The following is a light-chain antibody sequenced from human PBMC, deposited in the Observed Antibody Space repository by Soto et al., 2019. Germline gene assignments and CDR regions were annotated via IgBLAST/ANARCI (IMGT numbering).Light chain of an antibody. CDR2: AAS. Sequence: AIQMTQSPSSLSASVGDRVTITCRASQGIRKDLDWFQQKPGKAPKLLIYAASNLQSGVPARFSGSGSGTDFTLTISSLQPEDFATYYCQQSYSSPPTFGGGTKVDIK. V-gene: IGKV1-6*01. CDR3: QQSYSSPPT. J-gene: IGKJ4*02. CDR1: QGIRKD.